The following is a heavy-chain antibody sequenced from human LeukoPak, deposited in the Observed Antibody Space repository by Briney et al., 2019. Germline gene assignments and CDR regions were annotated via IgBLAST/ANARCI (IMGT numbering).Heavy chain of an antibody. D-gene: IGHD3-3*01. V-gene: IGHV1-18*01. CDR1: GYTFTSYG. Sequence: ASVKVSCKASGYTFTSYGISWVRQAPGQGLEWMGWISAYNGNTNYAQKLQGRVTMTTDTSTSTAYMELRSLRSDDTAVYYCARGPYYDFWSGSAELYYYMDVWGKGTTVTVSS. J-gene: IGHJ6*03. CDR3: ARGPYYDFWSGSAELYYYMDV. CDR2: ISAYNGNT.